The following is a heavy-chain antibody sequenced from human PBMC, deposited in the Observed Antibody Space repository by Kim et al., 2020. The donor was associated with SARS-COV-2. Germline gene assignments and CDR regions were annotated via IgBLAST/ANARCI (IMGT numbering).Heavy chain of an antibody. CDR2: IHYGGDT. Sequence: SETLSLTCTVSRGSISGYYWSWIRQPPGKGLEWIGYIHYGGDTNYNPSLKSRVTISVDTSKNQFSLKLSSVTAADTAVYYCARGTGASNWGQGTLVTVSS. CDR3: ARGTGASN. D-gene: IGHD1-26*01. CDR1: RGSISGYY. V-gene: IGHV4-59*01. J-gene: IGHJ3*01.